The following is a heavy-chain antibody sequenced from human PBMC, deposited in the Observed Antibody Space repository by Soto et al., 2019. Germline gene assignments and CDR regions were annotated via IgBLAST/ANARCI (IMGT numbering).Heavy chain of an antibody. J-gene: IGHJ4*02. D-gene: IGHD3-22*01. CDR3: ARDGYYYDSSGYYYYFDY. CDR2: IIPIFGTA. Sequence: QVQLVQSGAEVKKPGSSVKVSCKASGGTFSSYAISWVRQAPGQGLEWMGGIIPIFGTANYAQKCQGRVTITADESTSTAYMELSSLRSEDTAVYYCARDGYYYDSSGYYYYFDYWGQGTLVTVSS. V-gene: IGHV1-69*12. CDR1: GGTFSSYA.